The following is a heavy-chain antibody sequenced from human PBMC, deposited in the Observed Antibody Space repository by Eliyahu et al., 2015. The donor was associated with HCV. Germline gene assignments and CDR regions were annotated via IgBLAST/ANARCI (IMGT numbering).Heavy chain of an antibody. D-gene: IGHD3-9*01. J-gene: IGHJ4*02. CDR3: ARHGGGVLTGYYDY. CDR2: VYYSGST. Sequence: QLHLQESGPGLVKPSETLSLTCSVSSGSISSRSYYWGWIRQPPGKGLEWIGGVYYSGSTNYNPSLKSRVTISVDTSKNHFSLKLSSVTAADTAVYYCARHGGGVLTGYYDYWGQGTPVTVSS. CDR1: SGSISSRSYY. V-gene: IGHV4-39*01.